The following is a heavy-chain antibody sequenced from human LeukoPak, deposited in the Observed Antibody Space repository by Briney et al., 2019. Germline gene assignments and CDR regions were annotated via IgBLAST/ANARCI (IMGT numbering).Heavy chain of an antibody. V-gene: IGHV3-48*03. CDR3: ARGLTKIYSWYGFAY. Sequence: PGGSLRLSCAASGFTFSSYEMNWVRQAPGKGLEWVSYISSSGSTIYYADSVKGRFTISRDNAKNSLYLQMNSLRAEDTAVYYCARGLTKIYSWYGFAYWGQGTLVTVSS. CDR1: GFTFSSYE. J-gene: IGHJ4*02. CDR2: ISSSGSTI. D-gene: IGHD6-13*01.